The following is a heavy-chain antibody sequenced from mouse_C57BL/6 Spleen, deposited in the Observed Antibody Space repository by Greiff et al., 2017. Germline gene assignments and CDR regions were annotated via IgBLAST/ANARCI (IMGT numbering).Heavy chain of an antibody. CDR2: IYPGSGNT. J-gene: IGHJ4*01. D-gene: IGHD2-2*01. CDR1: GYTFTDYY. Sequence: QVQLKQSGAELVRPGASVKLSCKASGYTFTDYYINWVKQRPGQGLEWIARIYPGSGNTYYNEKFKGKATLTAEKSSSTAYMQLSSLTSEDSAVYFCARSSMVTTGYAMDYWGQGTSVTVSS. V-gene: IGHV1-76*01. CDR3: ARSSMVTTGYAMDY.